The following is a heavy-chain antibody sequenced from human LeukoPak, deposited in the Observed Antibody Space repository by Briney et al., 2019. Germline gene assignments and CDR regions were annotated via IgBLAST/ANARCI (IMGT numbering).Heavy chain of an antibody. Sequence: ASVKVSCKASGYTFTSYDIKWVRQATGQGLEWMGWMNPNSGNTGYAQKFQGRVTMTRNTSISTAYMELSSLRSEDTAVYYCARGLHRVMIVAEGPKEYLQHWGQGTLVTVSS. CDR1: GYTFTSYD. J-gene: IGHJ1*01. CDR3: ARGLHRVMIVAEGPKEYLQH. CDR2: MNPNSGNT. V-gene: IGHV1-8*01. D-gene: IGHD3-22*01.